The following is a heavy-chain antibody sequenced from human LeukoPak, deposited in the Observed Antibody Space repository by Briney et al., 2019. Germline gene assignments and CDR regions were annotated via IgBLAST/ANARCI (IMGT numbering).Heavy chain of an antibody. Sequence: PSETLSLTCTVSGGSISSYYWSWIRQPPGKGLEWIGYIYYSGSTNYNPSLKSRVTISVDTSKNQFSLKLSSVTAADTAVYYCARDSLVREPYYYYMDVWGKGTTVTISS. CDR3: ARDSLVREPYYYYMDV. CDR1: GGSISSYY. CDR2: IYYSGST. J-gene: IGHJ6*03. V-gene: IGHV4-59*01. D-gene: IGHD6-13*01.